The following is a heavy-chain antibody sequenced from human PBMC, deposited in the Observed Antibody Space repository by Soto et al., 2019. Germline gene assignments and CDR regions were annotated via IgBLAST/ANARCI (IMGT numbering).Heavy chain of an antibody. Sequence: GASVKVSCKASGYTFTNFGISWVRQAPGQGLEWLGWISSDNGDTKYAQKFQGRVTMTTDTATTTVYMELGSLKADDTAVYYCTRDAKYYDILTGYFVNDYWGQGTLVTVSS. CDR2: ISSDNGDT. D-gene: IGHD3-9*01. J-gene: IGHJ4*02. V-gene: IGHV1-18*01. CDR1: GYTFTNFG. CDR3: TRDAKYYDILTGYFVNDY.